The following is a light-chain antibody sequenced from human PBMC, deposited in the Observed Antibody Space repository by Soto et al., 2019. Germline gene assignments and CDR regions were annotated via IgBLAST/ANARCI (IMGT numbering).Light chain of an antibody. CDR2: GAS. V-gene: IGKV3-20*01. Sequence: ESMLTQSPGTLSLSPGERATLSCRASQSVSTRYLAWYQQKPGQAPRLLIYGASIRATGIPDRFSGSGSGTDFTLSISRLEAEDFAVYYCHQFGSSPPAFTFVQGTKLEI. CDR1: QSVSTRY. CDR3: HQFGSSPPAFT. J-gene: IGKJ2*01.